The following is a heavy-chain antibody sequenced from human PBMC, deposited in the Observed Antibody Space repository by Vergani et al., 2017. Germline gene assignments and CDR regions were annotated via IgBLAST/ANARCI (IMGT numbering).Heavy chain of an antibody. V-gene: IGHV4-34*11. CDR2: IYYSGST. Sequence: QVQLQQWGAGLLKPSETLSLTCAVYGGSFSGYYWSWIRQPPGKGLEWIGYIYYSGSTNYNPSLKSRVTISVDTSKNQFSLKLSSVTAADTAVYYCARHLIRDGYNLWGRGTLVTVSS. J-gene: IGHJ2*01. CDR1: GGSFSGYY. CDR3: ARHLIRDGYNL. D-gene: IGHD5-24*01.